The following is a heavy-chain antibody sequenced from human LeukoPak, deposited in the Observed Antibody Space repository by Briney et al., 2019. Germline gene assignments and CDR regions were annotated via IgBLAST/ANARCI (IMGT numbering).Heavy chain of an antibody. D-gene: IGHD5-18*01. J-gene: IGHJ5*02. CDR3: ARDQFPWIQLWLRSGWFDP. Sequence: SAKVSCKASGYTFTSYGISWVRQAPGQGLEWMGWISAYNGNTNYAQKLQGRVTMTTDTSTSTAYMELRSLRSDDTAVYYCARDQFPWIQLWLRSGWFDPWGQGTLVTVSS. V-gene: IGHV1-18*01. CDR1: GYTFTSYG. CDR2: ISAYNGNT.